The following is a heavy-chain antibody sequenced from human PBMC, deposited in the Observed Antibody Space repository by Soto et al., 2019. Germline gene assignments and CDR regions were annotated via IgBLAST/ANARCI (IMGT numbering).Heavy chain of an antibody. CDR3: ARDGGFLTNFDY. V-gene: IGHV4-30-4*01. CDR1: GGSISSGDYY. D-gene: IGHD2-15*01. J-gene: IGHJ4*02. CDR2: IYYSGST. Sequence: ASETLSLTCTVSGGSISSGDYYWSWIRQPPGKGLEWIGYIYYSGSTYYNPSLKSRVTISVDTSKNQFSLKLSPVTAADTAVYYCARDGGFLTNFDYWGQGTLVTVSS.